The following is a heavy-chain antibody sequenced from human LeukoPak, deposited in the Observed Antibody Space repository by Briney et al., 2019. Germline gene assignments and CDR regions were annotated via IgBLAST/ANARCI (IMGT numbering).Heavy chain of an antibody. CDR2: ISSSGSTI. V-gene: IGHV3-48*03. CDR3: ARVGNSSSWSNPYYFDY. CDR1: GFTFSSYE. Sequence: QPGGSLRLSCAASGFTFSSYEMNWVRQAPGKGLEWVSYISSSGSTIYYADSVKGRFTISRDNAKNSLYLQMNSLRAEDTAVYYCARVGNSSSWSNPYYFDYWGQGTLVTVSS. D-gene: IGHD6-13*01. J-gene: IGHJ4*02.